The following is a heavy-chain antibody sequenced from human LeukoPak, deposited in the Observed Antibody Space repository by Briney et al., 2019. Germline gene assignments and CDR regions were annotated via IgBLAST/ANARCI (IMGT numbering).Heavy chain of an antibody. CDR3: ATAVVVAATRVDY. D-gene: IGHD2-15*01. J-gene: IGHJ4*02. CDR1: GYTFTSYD. V-gene: IGHV1-8*01. Sequence: ASVKVSCKASGYTFTSYDINWVRQATGQGLEWMGWMNPNSGNTGYAQKFQGRVTMTRNTSISTAYMELSSPRSEDTAVYYCATAVVVAATRVDYWGQGTLVTVSS. CDR2: MNPNSGNT.